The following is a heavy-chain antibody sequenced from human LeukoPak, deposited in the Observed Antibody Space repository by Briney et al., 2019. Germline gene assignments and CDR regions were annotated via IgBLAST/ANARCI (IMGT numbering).Heavy chain of an antibody. V-gene: IGHV4-59*01. J-gene: IGHJ4*02. CDR2: IFYSGST. CDR1: GGSISSYY. D-gene: IGHD3-10*01. Sequence: PSETLSLTCTVSGGSISSYYWSWIRQPPGKGLEWIGYIFYSGSTNYNPSLKSRVTISVDTSKNQFSLKLSSVTAADTAVYYCARVGDYTPGSYFDYWSQGTLVTVSS. CDR3: ARVGDYTPGSYFDY.